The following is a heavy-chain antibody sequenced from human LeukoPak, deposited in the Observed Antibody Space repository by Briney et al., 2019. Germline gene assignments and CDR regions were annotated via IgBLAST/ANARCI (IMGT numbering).Heavy chain of an antibody. V-gene: IGHV4-30-2*01. CDR2: IYHSGST. Sequence: SETLSLTCTVSGGSISSGGYYWSWIRQPPGKGLEWIGYIYHSGSTYYNPSLKSRVTISVDRSKNQFSLKLSSVTAADTAVYYCARVSAIFYYYMDVWGKGTTVTVSS. D-gene: IGHD3-3*01. CDR3: ARVSAIFYYYMDV. J-gene: IGHJ6*03. CDR1: GGSISSGGYY.